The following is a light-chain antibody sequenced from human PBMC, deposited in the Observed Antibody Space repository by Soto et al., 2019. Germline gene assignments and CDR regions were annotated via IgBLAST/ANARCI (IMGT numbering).Light chain of an antibody. CDR1: GATSD. CDR2: GNN. J-gene: IGLJ1*01. Sequence: QSVLTQPPSVSGAPGQRVTISCIGATSDVHWYQHLPGTAPKLLIYGNNNRPSGVPDRFSGSKSGTSASLAITGLQAEDEADYYCQSFDSSLGALYVFGTGTKLTVL. V-gene: IGLV1-40*01. CDR3: QSFDSSLGALYV.